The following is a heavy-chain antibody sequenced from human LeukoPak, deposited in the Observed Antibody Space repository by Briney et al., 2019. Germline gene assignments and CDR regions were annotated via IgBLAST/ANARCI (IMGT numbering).Heavy chain of an antibody. Sequence: SETLSLTCTVSGGSISSSSYYWGWIRQPPGKGLEWIGSIYYSGSTYYNPSLKSRVTISVDTSKNQFSLKLSSVTAADTAVYYCARRPPGLTGYFHFDYWGQGTLVTVSS. CDR1: GGSISSSSYY. D-gene: IGHD3-9*01. J-gene: IGHJ4*02. CDR3: ARRPPGLTGYFHFDY. V-gene: IGHV4-39*01. CDR2: IYYSGST.